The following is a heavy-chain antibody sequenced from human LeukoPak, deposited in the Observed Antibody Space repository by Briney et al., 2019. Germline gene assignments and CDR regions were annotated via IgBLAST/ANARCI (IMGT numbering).Heavy chain of an antibody. Sequence: GGSLRLSCAASGFTFSDHYMTWIRQGPGKGLEWVSYISHTGTTIYYADSVKGRFTLSRDNARNSLYLQMNSLRAEDAAVYYCARGHWGLDSWGQGTLVTVSS. CDR3: ARGHWGLDS. CDR1: GFTFSDHY. J-gene: IGHJ4*02. D-gene: IGHD7-27*01. V-gene: IGHV3-11*04. CDR2: ISHTGTTI.